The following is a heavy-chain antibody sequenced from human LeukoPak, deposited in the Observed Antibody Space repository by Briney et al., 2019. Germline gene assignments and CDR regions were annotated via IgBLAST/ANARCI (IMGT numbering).Heavy chain of an antibody. V-gene: IGHV1-18*01. CDR1: GYTFTSYG. CDR3: ARESITMVRGVMGTADY. CDR2: ISAYNGNT. Sequence: GASVKVSCKASGYTFTSYGISWVRQAPGQGLEWMGWISAYNGNTNYAQKLQDRVTMTTDTSTSTAYMELRSLRSDDTAVYYCARESITMVRGVMGTADYWGQGTLVTVPS. D-gene: IGHD3-10*01. J-gene: IGHJ4*02.